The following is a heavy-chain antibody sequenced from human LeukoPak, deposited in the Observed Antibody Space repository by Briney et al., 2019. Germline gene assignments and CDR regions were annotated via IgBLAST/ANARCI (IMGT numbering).Heavy chain of an antibody. D-gene: IGHD2-2*02. Sequence: GGSLRLSCAASGVTFSSYAMSWVRQAPGKGLECISGFSGSGGSTYYADSVKGRFTISRDNSKNTLYLQLHSLRADDTAVYYCATKAVPRPRLYDAFDFWGQGTVVTVSS. J-gene: IGHJ3*01. V-gene: IGHV3-23*01. CDR1: GVTFSSYA. CDR2: FSGSGGST. CDR3: ATKAVPRPRLYDAFDF.